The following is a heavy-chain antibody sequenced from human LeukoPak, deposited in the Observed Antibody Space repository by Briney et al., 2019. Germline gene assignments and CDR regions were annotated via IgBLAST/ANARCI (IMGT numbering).Heavy chain of an antibody. J-gene: IGHJ4*02. CDR1: GFTFSSYW. CDR3: ARLAYCGGGCRGDYFDY. D-gene: IGHD2-21*02. V-gene: IGHV3-7*01. CDR2: IKQDGSEK. Sequence: GGSLRLSCTASGFTFSSYWVSWVRQAPGKGLKWVANIKQDGSEKYYVDSVKGRFTTSRDNAKNSLYLQMHSLRAEDTAVYYCARLAYCGGGCRGDYFDYWGQGTLVTVSS.